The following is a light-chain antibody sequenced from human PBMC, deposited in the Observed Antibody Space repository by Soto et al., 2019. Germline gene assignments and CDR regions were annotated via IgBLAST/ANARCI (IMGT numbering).Light chain of an antibody. J-gene: IGKJ2*01. CDR2: KAS. CDR1: QNVSNW. Sequence: DVEMTQSPSTLPTSIGDRVTINCRASQNVSNWLAWYQQKPGKAPKLLIYKASRLESGVPSRFSASGSGTDFTLTINRLQSDDFATYFCHQYRKESTFGQGTKLEIK. V-gene: IGKV1-5*03. CDR3: HQYRKEST.